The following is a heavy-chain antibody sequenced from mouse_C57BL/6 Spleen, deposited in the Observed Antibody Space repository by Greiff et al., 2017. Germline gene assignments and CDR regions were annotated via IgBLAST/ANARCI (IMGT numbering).Heavy chain of an antibody. V-gene: IGHV3-6*01. CDR3: ASGWLREVGYFDV. D-gene: IGHD2-2*01. J-gene: IGHJ1*03. Sequence: EVQVVESGPGLVKPSQSLSLTCSVTGYSITSGYYWNWIRQFPGNKLEWMGYIRYNGSNNYNPSLKNRISIPRDTSKNQFFLKLNSVTTEDTATYDCASGWLREVGYFDVWGTGTTVTVSS. CDR1: GYSITSGYY. CDR2: IRYNGSN.